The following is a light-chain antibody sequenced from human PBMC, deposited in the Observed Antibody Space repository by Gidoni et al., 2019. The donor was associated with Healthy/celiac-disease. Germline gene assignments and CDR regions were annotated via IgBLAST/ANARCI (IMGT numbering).Light chain of an antibody. CDR3: QQRSNWPPGVT. Sequence: EIVLTQSPATLSLSPGDRATLSCRASQSVSSYLAWYQQQPGQAPRLLIYDASNRATGIPARCSVSGSGTDFTLTISSLEPEDFAVYYCQQRSNWPPGVTFGQXTKLEIK. CDR2: DAS. V-gene: IGKV3-11*01. J-gene: IGKJ2*01. CDR1: QSVSSY.